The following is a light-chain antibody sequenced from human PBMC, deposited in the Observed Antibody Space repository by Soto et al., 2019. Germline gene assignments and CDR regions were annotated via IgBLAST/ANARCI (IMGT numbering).Light chain of an antibody. CDR2: DAL. Sequence: EIVMTQSPATLSVSPGERVTFSCRASQTVSRNLAWYQQRPGQAPRLLIYDALTRATGIPARFSGSGSGTEFTLTISSLQSEDFAVYYCQQYNNWPPCTFGQGTKVEIK. V-gene: IGKV3D-15*01. CDR3: QQYNNWPPCT. J-gene: IGKJ2*02. CDR1: QTVSRN.